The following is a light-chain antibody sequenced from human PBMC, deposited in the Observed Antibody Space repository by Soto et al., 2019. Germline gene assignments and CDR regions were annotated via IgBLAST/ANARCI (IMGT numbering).Light chain of an antibody. J-gene: IGLJ3*02. CDR2: LNNDGSH. Sequence: QSVLTQSPSASASLGASVKLTCTLSGGHSSYAIAWHRQQPEKGPRYLMNLNNDGSHTKGDGIPDRFSGSSSGAERYLTISSLQSEDEADYYCQTWATGIRVFGGGTKLTVL. CDR1: GGHSSYA. CDR3: QTWATGIRV. V-gene: IGLV4-69*01.